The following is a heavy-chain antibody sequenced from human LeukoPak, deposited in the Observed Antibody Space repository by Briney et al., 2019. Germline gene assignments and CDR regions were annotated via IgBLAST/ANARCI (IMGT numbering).Heavy chain of an antibody. CDR3: ARPDGYNQLY. J-gene: IGHJ4*02. CDR1: GGSISSSSYY. D-gene: IGHD5-24*01. CDR2: IYYSGST. V-gene: IGHV4-39*01. Sequence: SETLSLTCTVSGGSISSSSYYWGWIRQPPGKGLEWIGSIYYSGSTYYNPSLKSRVTISVDTSKNQFSLKLSSVTAADTAVYYCARPDGYNQLYWGQGTLVTVSS.